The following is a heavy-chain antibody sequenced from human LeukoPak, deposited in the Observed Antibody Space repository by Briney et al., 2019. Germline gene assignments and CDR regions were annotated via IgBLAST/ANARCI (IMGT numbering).Heavy chain of an antibody. D-gene: IGHD1-26*01. CDR1: GDSMRGYY. CDR2: IYTTGMT. V-gene: IGHV4-59*08. J-gene: IGHJ4*02. Sequence: SETLSLTCTVSGDSMRGYYWSWIRQPPGKGLEWIGYIYTTGMTDYNPSLNSRVTISLDSSKNQLSLELYSVTAADTAVYYCARHRGGRFSESYCDYWGQGMLVTVSS. CDR3: ARHRGGRFSESYCDY.